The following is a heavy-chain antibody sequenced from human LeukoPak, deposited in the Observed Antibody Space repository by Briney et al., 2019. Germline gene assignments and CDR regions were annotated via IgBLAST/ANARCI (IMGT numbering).Heavy chain of an antibody. J-gene: IGHJ5*02. Sequence: GGSLRLSCAASGFSFSTYWMHWVRHAPGEGLVWVSRINGDGSTTNYADSVKGRFTISRDNAKNTLYLQMNSLRTEDTAVYYCTRRVDATRWYDPWGQGTLVTVSS. V-gene: IGHV3-74*01. D-gene: IGHD2-15*01. CDR1: GFSFSTYW. CDR3: TRRVDATRWYDP. CDR2: INGDGSTT.